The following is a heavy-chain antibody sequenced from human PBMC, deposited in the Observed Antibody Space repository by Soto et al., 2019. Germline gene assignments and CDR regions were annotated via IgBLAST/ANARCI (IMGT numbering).Heavy chain of an antibody. Sequence: GGSLRLSCAASGFTLRTYGFHWVRQAPGKGLEWVADIWYHGRNMYYADSVKGRVTISRDDSKNILYLQINSLRAEDTAVYYCARDARLARLDLWGQGTRVTVSS. V-gene: IGHV3-33*01. CDR2: IWYHGRNM. CDR3: ARDARLARLDL. CDR1: GFTLRTYG. D-gene: IGHD3-9*01. J-gene: IGHJ5*02.